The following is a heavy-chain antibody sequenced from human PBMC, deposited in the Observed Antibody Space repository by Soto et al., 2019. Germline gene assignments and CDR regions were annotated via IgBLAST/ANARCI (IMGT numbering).Heavy chain of an antibody. Sequence: ASETLSLTCTVSGGSISGYYWSWIRQPPGKGLEWIGYMYNTGSTVYNPSFKSRVTISVDTSKNQFSLKLNSVTAADTAVYYCARGIPGYCGGATCYSGWFDPWGQGTLVTVSS. CDR2: MYNTGST. V-gene: IGHV4-59*01. CDR3: ARGIPGYCGGATCYSGWFDP. J-gene: IGHJ5*02. CDR1: GGSISGYY. D-gene: IGHD2-15*01.